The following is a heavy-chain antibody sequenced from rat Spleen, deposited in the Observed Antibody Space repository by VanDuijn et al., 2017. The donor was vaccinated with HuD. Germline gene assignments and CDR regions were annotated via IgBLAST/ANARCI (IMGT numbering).Heavy chain of an antibody. Sequence: EVQLVESGGGLVQPGRSLKLSCAASGFTFSNYGMHWIRQAPTKGLEWVASISPSGGSTYYRDSVKGRVTISRDNAKSTLYLQMDSVRSEDTATYDWATPEWFAYWGQGTLVTVSS. CDR3: ATPEWFAY. V-gene: IGHV5-19*01. D-gene: IGHD1-11*01. CDR1: GFTFSNYG. J-gene: IGHJ3*01. CDR2: ISPSGGST.